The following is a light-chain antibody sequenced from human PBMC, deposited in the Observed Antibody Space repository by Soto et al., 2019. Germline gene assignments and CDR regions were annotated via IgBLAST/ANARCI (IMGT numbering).Light chain of an antibody. CDR2: DAS. V-gene: IGKV3-11*01. CDR3: QQRSNWPAMIT. Sequence: EIVLTQSPGTLSLSPGERATLSCRASQSVSSALAWYLQKPGQAPRLLIYDASPRAAGIPVRFSGSGSGTDFTLTISSLEPEDFAVYYCQQRSNWPAMITFGQGTRLEIK. CDR1: QSVSSA. J-gene: IGKJ5*01.